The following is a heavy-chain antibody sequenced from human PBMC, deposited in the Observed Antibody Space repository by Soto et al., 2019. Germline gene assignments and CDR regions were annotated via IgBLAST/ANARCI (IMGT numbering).Heavy chain of an antibody. D-gene: IGHD3-16*01. V-gene: IGHV3-11*01. Sequence: PGGSLRLSCAASGFSFRDYFMSWIRQAPGKGLEWVSYIGPYSNTIYYADSVKGRFTISRDDATNSLYLHMNSLTTEGTAVYYCARDDYTFGVYWGQGTPVTVSS. J-gene: IGHJ4*02. CDR2: IGPYSNTI. CDR3: ARDDYTFGVY. CDR1: GFSFRDYF.